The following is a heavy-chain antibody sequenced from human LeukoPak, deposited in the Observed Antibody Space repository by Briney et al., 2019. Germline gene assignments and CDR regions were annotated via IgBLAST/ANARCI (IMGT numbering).Heavy chain of an antibody. CDR1: GGSLSSYY. V-gene: IGHV4-59*01. CDR2: IYYSGST. CDR3: ARADSSSWYGIGGLDY. Sequence: SETLSLTCTVSGGSLSSYYWSWIRQPPGKGLEWIGYIYYSGSTNYNPSLKSRVTISVDTSKNQFSLKLSSVTAADTAVYYCARADSSSWYGIGGLDYWGQGTLVTVSS. J-gene: IGHJ4*02. D-gene: IGHD6-13*01.